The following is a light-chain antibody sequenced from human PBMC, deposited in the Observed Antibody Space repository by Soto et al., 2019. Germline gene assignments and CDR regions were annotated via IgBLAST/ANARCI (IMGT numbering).Light chain of an antibody. CDR3: SSYTSSSPLYV. V-gene: IGLV2-14*01. J-gene: IGLJ1*01. CDR1: NSDIGFYNY. CDR2: EVA. Sequence: QSALTQPASVSGSPGQSITIPCTGTNSDIGFYNYVSWYQQHPGEAPKLIIYEVAKRPSGVSSRFSGSKSGNTASLTISGLQAEDEADYHCSSYTSSSPLYVFGTGTKVTVL.